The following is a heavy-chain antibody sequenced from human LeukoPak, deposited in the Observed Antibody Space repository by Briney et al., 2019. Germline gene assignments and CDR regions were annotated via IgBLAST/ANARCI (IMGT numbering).Heavy chain of an antibody. D-gene: IGHD3-9*01. V-gene: IGHV1-18*01. CDR1: GYTFTSYG. Sequence: ASVKVSCKASGYTFTSYGISWVRQAPGQGLEWMGWISAYSGNTDYAQKLQGRVTMTTDTSTSTAYMELRSLSSDDTAVYYCARVPGYYDILTGYYGPGDYWGQGTLVIVSS. CDR2: ISAYSGNT. J-gene: IGHJ4*02. CDR3: ARVPGYYDILTGYYGPGDY.